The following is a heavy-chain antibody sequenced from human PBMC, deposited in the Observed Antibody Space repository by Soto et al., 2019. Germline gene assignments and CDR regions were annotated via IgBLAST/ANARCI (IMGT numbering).Heavy chain of an antibody. CDR3: ARLKVAVALTLLDY. CDR1: GYTFTSYA. Sequence: ASVKVSCKASGYTFTSYAMHWVRHAPGQRLEWMGWMNAGNGNTKYSQKFQGRVTITRDTSASTAYMELSSLRSEDTAVYYCARLKVAVALTLLDYRGQGTLVTVSS. V-gene: IGHV1-3*01. D-gene: IGHD6-19*01. J-gene: IGHJ4*02. CDR2: MNAGNGNT.